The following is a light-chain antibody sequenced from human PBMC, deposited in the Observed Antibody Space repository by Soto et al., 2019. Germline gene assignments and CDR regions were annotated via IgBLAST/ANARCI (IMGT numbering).Light chain of an antibody. Sequence: EIVLTQSPATLSLSPGERATLSCRASQSVSSYLAWYQQKPGQAPRLLIYDASNRATGIPARFSGSGSGTDFTLTISSLEPEAFAVYYCQQRSNWPPITFGQGTPLEIK. CDR1: QSVSSY. J-gene: IGKJ5*01. V-gene: IGKV3-11*01. CDR3: QQRSNWPPIT. CDR2: DAS.